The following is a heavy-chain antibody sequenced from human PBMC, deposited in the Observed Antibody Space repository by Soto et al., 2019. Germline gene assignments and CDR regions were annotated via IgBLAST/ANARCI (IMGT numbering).Heavy chain of an antibody. CDR1: GYTFTRYG. J-gene: IGHJ4*02. D-gene: IGHD3-22*01. V-gene: IGHV1-18*01. CDR2: ISVYNGKT. CDR3: ARDMEYYHDSSGYMFNY. Sequence: QVQPVQSGGEVKKPGASVKVSCKASGYTFTRYGISWVRQAPGQGLEWMGWISVYNGKTNYARNLHGRVTMTTDTSTSTAYMELRSLRSDDTAVYYCARDMEYYHDSSGYMFNYWGQGTLVTVSS.